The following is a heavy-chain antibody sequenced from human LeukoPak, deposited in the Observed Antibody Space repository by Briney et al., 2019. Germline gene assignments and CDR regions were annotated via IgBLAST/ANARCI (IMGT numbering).Heavy chain of an antibody. CDR3: ARRYGSGTYLFDY. J-gene: IGHJ4*02. CDR1: GYSFTTHW. D-gene: IGHD3-10*01. Sequence: GESLKISCKGSGYSFTTHWIGWVRQMPGKGLEWMGIIYPGDSDTRYSPSSQGQVTISADKSISTAYLQWNSLKASDTAMYYCARRYGSGTYLFDYWGQGTLVTVSS. CDR2: IYPGDSDT. V-gene: IGHV5-51*01.